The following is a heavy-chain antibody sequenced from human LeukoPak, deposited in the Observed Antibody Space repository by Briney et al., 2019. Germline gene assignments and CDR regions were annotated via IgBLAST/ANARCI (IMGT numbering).Heavy chain of an antibody. CDR3: ARGVSGYQGYYNMDV. CDR2: IIPIFGTA. D-gene: IGHD3-22*01. CDR1: GGTFSSYA. Sequence: SVKVSCKASGGTFSSYAINWVRQAPGQGLEWVGRIIPIFGTANYAQKFQGRVTITTDESTSTAYMELSSLRSEDTAVYYCARGVSGYQGYYNMDVWDKGTTVAVSS. J-gene: IGHJ6*03. V-gene: IGHV1-69*05.